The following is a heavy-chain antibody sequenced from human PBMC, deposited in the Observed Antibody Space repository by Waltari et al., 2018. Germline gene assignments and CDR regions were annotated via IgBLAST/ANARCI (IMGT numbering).Heavy chain of an antibody. D-gene: IGHD2-2*01. Sequence: DVQLVQSGAEVKKPEESLRISWAGSGDGFTGHWNSWVRQLPGKGLEWVGGIDPSDSFRNYGPAFEGHVTISVDQSLRTAYLQWDSLKASDTAIYYCVRHRTTYPLEIDYWGQGTLVTVSS. CDR2: IDPSDSFR. V-gene: IGHV5-10-1*01. J-gene: IGHJ4*02. CDR3: VRHRTTYPLEIDY. CDR1: GDGFTGHW.